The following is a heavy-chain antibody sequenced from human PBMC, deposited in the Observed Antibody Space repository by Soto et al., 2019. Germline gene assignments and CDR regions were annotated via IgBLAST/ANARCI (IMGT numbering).Heavy chain of an antibody. CDR3: VRNRYCGYDFDS. J-gene: IGHJ4*02. D-gene: IGHD5-12*01. CDR2: VAQSGFT. Sequence: QLQESGPGLVKPSGTLSLTCIVSNGSMDSSLWWSWVRQSPGKGLEWVGEVAQSGFTSYNPSLMSRLTRSQDRSRNQFSLRLTSVTAADTAVYHCVRNRYCGYDFDSWGQGTLVTVSS. CDR1: NGSMDSSLW. V-gene: IGHV4-4*02.